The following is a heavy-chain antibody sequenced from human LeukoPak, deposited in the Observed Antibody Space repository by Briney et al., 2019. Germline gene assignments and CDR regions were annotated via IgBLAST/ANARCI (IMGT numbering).Heavy chain of an antibody. Sequence: PSETLSLTCAVSGGAFSAYYWSWIRQPPGNALEWLREIKHSRSTNYTPSLKSRVTISVDTSKNQFSLKLSSVTAADTAVYYCARASPRSRDSSSYYSDYWGQGTLVTVSP. CDR3: ARASPRSRDSSSYYSDY. CDR2: IKHSRST. J-gene: IGHJ4*02. V-gene: IGHV4-34*01. D-gene: IGHD3-22*01. CDR1: GGAFSAYY.